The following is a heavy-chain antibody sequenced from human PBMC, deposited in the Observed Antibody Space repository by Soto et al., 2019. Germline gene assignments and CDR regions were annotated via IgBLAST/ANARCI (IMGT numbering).Heavy chain of an antibody. V-gene: IGHV2-5*02. CDR3: AHTRIAVALNAFDI. Sequence: SGPTLVKPTQTLTLTCTFSGFSLSTSGVGVGWIRQPPGKALEWLALIYWDDDKRYSPSLKSRLTITKDTSKNQVVLTMTNMDPVDTATYYCAHTRIAVALNAFDIWGQGTMVTVSS. J-gene: IGHJ3*02. CDR2: IYWDDDK. CDR1: GFSLSTSGVG. D-gene: IGHD6-19*01.